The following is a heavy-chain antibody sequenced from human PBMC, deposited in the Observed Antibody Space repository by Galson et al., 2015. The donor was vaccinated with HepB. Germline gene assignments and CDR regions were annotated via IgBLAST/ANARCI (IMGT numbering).Heavy chain of an antibody. CDR1: GFTVSSYG. J-gene: IGHJ6*02. Sequence: FLRLSCVASGFTVSSYGMHWVREAPGEGLEWVAVICYDGSNKYYADSVKGRFTISRDNSKNTLYLQMNSLRVEDTAVYYCAGGSPYGTWYFRNGMDVWGQGTTVTVSS. CDR2: ICYDGSNK. V-gene: IGHV3-30*19. CDR3: AGGSPYGTWYFRNGMDV. D-gene: IGHD2/OR15-2a*01.